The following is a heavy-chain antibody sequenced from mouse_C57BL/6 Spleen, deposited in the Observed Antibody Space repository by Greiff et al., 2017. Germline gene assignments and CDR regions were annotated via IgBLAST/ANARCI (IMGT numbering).Heavy chain of an antibody. D-gene: IGHD2-2*01. CDR3: TGGGYGFFAY. J-gene: IGHJ3*01. V-gene: IGHV6-3*01. Sequence: EVQLVESGGGLVQPGGSMKLSCVASGFTFSNYWMNWVRQSPEKGLEWVAQIRLKSDNYATHYAESVKGRFTISRDDSKSSVYLQMNNLRAEDTGIYYCTGGGYGFFAYWGQGTLVTVSA. CDR2: IRLKSDNYAT. CDR1: GFTFSNYW.